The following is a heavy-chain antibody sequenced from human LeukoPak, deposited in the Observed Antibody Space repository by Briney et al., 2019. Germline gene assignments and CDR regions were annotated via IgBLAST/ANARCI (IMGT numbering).Heavy chain of an antibody. D-gene: IGHD3-10*01. CDR1: GFTFSRYS. CDR3: AKAGGLLMARGVIPYWYFDL. J-gene: IGHJ2*01. Sequence: TGGSLRLSCAASGFTFSRYSMNWVRQAPGKGLEWVSYISNRISTIYYADSVKGRFTISRDNAKNTLYLQMNSLRAEDTAVYYCAKAGGLLMARGVIPYWYFDLWGRGTLVTVSS. V-gene: IGHV3-48*01. CDR2: ISNRISTI.